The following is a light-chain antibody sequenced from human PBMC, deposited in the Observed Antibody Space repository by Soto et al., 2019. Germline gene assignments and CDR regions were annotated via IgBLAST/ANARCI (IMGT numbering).Light chain of an antibody. J-gene: IGKJ3*01. Sequence: AIQMTQSPSSLSASVGDRVNITCRASQAIKDDLVWYQQRPGKAPKLLVYRSSRLQNGVPSRFSGSGSGTDFTLTISSLQPEDFAVYYCEQYCSSPGLFTFGPGTKVEIK. V-gene: IGKV1-6*01. CDR1: QAIKDD. CDR3: EQYCSSPGLFT. CDR2: RSS.